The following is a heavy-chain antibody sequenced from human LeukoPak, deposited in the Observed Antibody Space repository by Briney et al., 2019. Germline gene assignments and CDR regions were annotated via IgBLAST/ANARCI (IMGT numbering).Heavy chain of an antibody. J-gene: IGHJ4*02. D-gene: IGHD6-13*01. Sequence: HPGGSLRLSCAASGFTFSSYVMHWVRQAPGKGLDWVAFIRYDGSNKKYADSVKGRFTISRDNSKNTLYLQMNSLRAEDTAVYYCTKGKRQLVNTFDYWGLGTLVTVSS. CDR2: IRYDGSNK. CDR3: TKGKRQLVNTFDY. CDR1: GFTFSSYV. V-gene: IGHV3-30*02.